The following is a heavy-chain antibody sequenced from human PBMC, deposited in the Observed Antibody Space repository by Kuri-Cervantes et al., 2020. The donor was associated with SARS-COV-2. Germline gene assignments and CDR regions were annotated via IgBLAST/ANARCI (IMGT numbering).Heavy chain of an antibody. Sequence: SVKVSCKASGGTFSSYAISWVRQAPGQGLEWMGGIIPIFGTANYAQKFQGRVTITADKSTSTAYMELSSLRSEDTAVYYCARDRGSSGWSWVYYYYGMDVWGQGTTVTVSS. CDR2: IIPIFGTA. CDR3: ARDRGSSGWSWVYYYYGMDV. V-gene: IGHV1-69*06. J-gene: IGHJ6*02. CDR1: GGTFSSYA. D-gene: IGHD6-19*01.